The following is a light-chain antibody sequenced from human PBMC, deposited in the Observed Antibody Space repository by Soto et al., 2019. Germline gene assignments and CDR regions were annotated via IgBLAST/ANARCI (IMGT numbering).Light chain of an antibody. CDR3: QQYNNWPQT. V-gene: IGKV3-15*01. Sequence: EIVMTQSPVTLSVSPGERATLSCRASQSFSSNLAWYQQKPGQAPRLLMFGVSTRAAGIPGRFSGSGSGTEFALTIYSLQSEDFAIYYCQQYNNWPQTFGQGTKVDIK. CDR1: QSFSSN. J-gene: IGKJ1*01. CDR2: GVS.